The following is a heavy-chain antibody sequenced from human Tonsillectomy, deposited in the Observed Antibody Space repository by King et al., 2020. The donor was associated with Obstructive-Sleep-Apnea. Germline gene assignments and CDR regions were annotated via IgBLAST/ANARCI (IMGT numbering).Heavy chain of an antibody. V-gene: IGHV3-30*04. CDR3: ARDHDEWLVRDDAFDL. Sequence: HVQLVESGGGVVQPGRSLRLSCAASGFTFSNYAMHWVRQAPGKGLEWVAVISYDESHKYYAYSVKGRFTISRDNSKNTLYLQMNSLRAEDTAVYYCARDHDEWLVRDDAFDLWGQGTMVTVSS. CDR1: GFTFSNYA. J-gene: IGHJ3*01. CDR2: ISYDESHK. D-gene: IGHD6-19*01.